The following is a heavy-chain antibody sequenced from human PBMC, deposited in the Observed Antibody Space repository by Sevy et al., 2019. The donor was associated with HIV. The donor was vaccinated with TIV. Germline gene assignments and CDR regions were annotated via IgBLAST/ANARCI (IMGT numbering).Heavy chain of an antibody. Sequence: SGPTLVHPTQTLTLPCVFSGFSLSTSAVGVGWIRQPPGKALEWLALTYWEDDPRYSPSLKSGLTISKETSKNQVVLKMTNMDPVDTATYYCARGFWFRDARGVTFDYWGQGTLVTVSS. CDR1: GFSLSTSAVG. CDR2: TYWEDDP. J-gene: IGHJ4*02. D-gene: IGHD3-3*01. V-gene: IGHV2-5*02. CDR3: ARGFWFRDARGVTFDY.